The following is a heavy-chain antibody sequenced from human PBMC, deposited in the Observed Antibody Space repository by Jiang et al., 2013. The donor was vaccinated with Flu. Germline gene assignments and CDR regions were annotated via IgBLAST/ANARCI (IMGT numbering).Heavy chain of an antibody. D-gene: IGHD1-1*01. J-gene: IGHJ3*02. Sequence: GAEVKKPGASVRVSCKTSGYPFTVYWLHWVRQAPGHGLEWMGWIGPGTGATGCAQKFQGRAKLTADTSISTAYMELSSLTYDDTAVYYCARDGSYKSFDIWGQGTMITISS. CDR3: ARDGSYKSFDI. CDR2: IGPGTGAT. V-gene: IGHV1-2*02. CDR1: GYPFTVYW.